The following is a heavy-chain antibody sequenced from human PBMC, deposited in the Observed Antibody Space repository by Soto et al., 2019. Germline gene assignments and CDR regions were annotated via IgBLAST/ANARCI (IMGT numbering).Heavy chain of an antibody. D-gene: IGHD5-18*01. Sequence: QLQLQESGAGLVKPSQTLSLTCNVSGVSISSGGSSWSWFRQPPGKALEWIGYMYPSGSSYYNPSLKGRVTISMDRSNNQFSLNLFSVTAADTAVYYCARGGGYGIKVNWFDPWGQGTLVTVSS. V-gene: IGHV4-30-2*01. CDR1: GVSISSGGSS. J-gene: IGHJ5*02. CDR2: MYPSGSS. CDR3: ARGGGYGIKVNWFDP.